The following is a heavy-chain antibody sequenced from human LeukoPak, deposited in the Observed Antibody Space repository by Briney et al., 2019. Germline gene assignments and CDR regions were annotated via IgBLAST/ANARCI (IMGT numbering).Heavy chain of an antibody. D-gene: IGHD6-13*01. CDR1: GYTLTELS. V-gene: IGHV1-24*01. CDR3: ARGGYSSSWPYYYYYYMDV. CDR2: FDPEDGET. Sequence: ASVKVSYKVSGYTLTELSMHWVRHAPGKGLEWMEGFDPEDGETIYAQKFQGRVTMTEDTSTDTAYMELSSLRSEDTAVYYCARGGYSSSWPYYYYYYMDVWGKGTTDTISS. J-gene: IGHJ6*03.